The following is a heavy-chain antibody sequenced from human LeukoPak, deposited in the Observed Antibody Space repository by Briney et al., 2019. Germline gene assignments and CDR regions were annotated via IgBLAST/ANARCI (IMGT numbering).Heavy chain of an antibody. CDR3: ARDGFVGAADY. CDR2: IEHDGSEQ. D-gene: IGHD6-13*01. J-gene: IGHJ4*02. V-gene: IGHV3-7*01. Sequence: GGSLRVSPAASGFIFSGYWINWVRPAPRKGVEWVANIEHDGSEQHYLVSVRGRITISRDNAKNSLYLQMNSLGVEDAAEYYCARDGFVGAADYWGQGTLVTVSS. CDR1: GFIFSGYW.